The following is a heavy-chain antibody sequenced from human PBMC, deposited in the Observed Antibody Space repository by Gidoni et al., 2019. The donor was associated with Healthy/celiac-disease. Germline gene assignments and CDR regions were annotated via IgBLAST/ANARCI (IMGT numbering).Heavy chain of an antibody. V-gene: IGHV3-23*01. CDR3: AKSVRKWLLVPYYFDY. CDR1: GFTFSSYA. Sequence: EVQLLESGGGLVQPGGSLRLSCAASGFTFSSYAMSWVRQAPGKGLEWVSAISGSGGSTYYADSVKGRFTISRDNSKNTLYLQMNSLRAEDTAVYYCAKSVRKWLLVPYYFDYWGQGTLVTVSS. CDR2: ISGSGGST. D-gene: IGHD3-22*01. J-gene: IGHJ4*02.